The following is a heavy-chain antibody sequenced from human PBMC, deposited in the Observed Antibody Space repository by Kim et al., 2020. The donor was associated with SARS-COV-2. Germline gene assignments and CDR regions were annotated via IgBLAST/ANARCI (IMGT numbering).Heavy chain of an antibody. J-gene: IGHJ6*02. CDR3: ARGNYGMDV. Sequence: GGSLRLSCAVSGFTFRSYYMHWVRQAPGKGLVWVSNINGDGSDTNYADSVKGRFTVSRDNAKNTLYLQMNSLRADDTAVYYCARGNYGMDVWGQCTTVTVS. CDR2: INGDGSDT. CDR1: GFTFRSYY. V-gene: IGHV3-74*01.